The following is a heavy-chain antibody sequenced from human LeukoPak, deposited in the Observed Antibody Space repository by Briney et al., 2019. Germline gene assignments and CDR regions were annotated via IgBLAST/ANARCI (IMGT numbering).Heavy chain of an antibody. V-gene: IGHV4-59*08. CDR1: GGSISSYY. CDR2: IYYSGST. D-gene: IGHD5-12*01. J-gene: IGHJ4*02. Sequence: SETLSLTCTVSGGSISSYYWSWIRQPPGKGLEWIGYIYYSGSTNYNPSLKSRVTMSVDTSKNQFSLKLSSVTAADTAVYYCARHAESGYDRFDYWGQGTLVTVSS. CDR3: ARHAESGYDRFDY.